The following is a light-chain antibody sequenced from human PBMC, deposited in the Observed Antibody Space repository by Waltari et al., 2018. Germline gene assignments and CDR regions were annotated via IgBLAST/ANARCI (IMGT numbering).Light chain of an antibody. J-gene: IGLJ2*01. CDR2: SNK. CDR1: SSNIGTKT. CDR3: AAWDDSLNGVV. V-gene: IGLV1-44*01. Sequence: QSVLTQPPSASGTPGQRVTISCSGSSSNIGTKTVKWYQQLPGTAHKLLIYSNKQRSGVPDRFSGSKSGTSASLAISGLQSEDEADYYCAAWDDSLNGVVFGGGTKLTVL.